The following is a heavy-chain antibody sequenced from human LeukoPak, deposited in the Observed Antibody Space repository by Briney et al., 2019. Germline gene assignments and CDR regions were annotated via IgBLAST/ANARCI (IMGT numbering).Heavy chain of an antibody. D-gene: IGHD3-3*01. CDR2: MNPNSGNT. CDR1: GYTFTSYD. V-gene: IGHV1-8*03. J-gene: IGHJ6*03. CDR3: ARANSLYDFWSGREDYYYMDV. Sequence: ASVKVSCKASGYTFTSYDINWVRQATGQGLEWMGWMNPNSGNTGYAQKFQGRVTITRNTSISTAYMELSSLRSEDTAVYYCARANSLYDFWSGREDYYYMDVWGKGTTVTVSS.